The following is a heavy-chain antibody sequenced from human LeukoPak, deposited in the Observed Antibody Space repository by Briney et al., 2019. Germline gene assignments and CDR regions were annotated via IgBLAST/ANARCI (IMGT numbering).Heavy chain of an antibody. V-gene: IGHV3-23*01. J-gene: IGHJ3*02. CDR1: GFTFSSYA. Sequence: RGSLRLSCAASGFTFSSYAMSWVRQAPGKGLEWVSAISGSGGSTYYADSVKGRFTISRDNSKNTLYLQMNSLRAEDTAVYYCAKEKNYVLRFLEWPYDAFDIWGQGTMVTVSS. CDR2: ISGSGGST. D-gene: IGHD3-3*01. CDR3: AKEKNYVLRFLEWPYDAFDI.